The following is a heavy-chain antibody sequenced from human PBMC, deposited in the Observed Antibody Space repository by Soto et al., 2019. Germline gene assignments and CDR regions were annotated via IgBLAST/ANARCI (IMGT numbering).Heavy chain of an antibody. Sequence: GGSLRLSCAASGFTFSNAWMSWVRQAPGKGLEWVGRIKSKTDGGTTDYAAPVKGRFTISRDDSKNTLYLQMNSLKTEDTAVYYCTTEYSSSSGLKNYYSYYGMDVWGQATTVTVSS. J-gene: IGHJ6*02. CDR1: GFTFSNAW. V-gene: IGHV3-15*01. D-gene: IGHD6-6*01. CDR3: TTEYSSSSGLKNYYSYYGMDV. CDR2: IKSKTDGGTT.